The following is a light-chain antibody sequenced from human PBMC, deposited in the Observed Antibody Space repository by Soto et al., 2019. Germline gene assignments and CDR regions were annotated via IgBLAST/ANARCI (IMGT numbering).Light chain of an antibody. Sequence: QSVLTQPPSASLTPGQIVAISCSGSGSNIGSNTVTCYQQLPGTAPKLLIYSTSQRSSGVPGRFSGSKSGASASLSVSGLQSEDEADYYCAAWDDRLDVYVFGTGTKVTVL. J-gene: IGLJ1*01. CDR2: STS. CDR3: AAWDDRLDVYV. V-gene: IGLV1-44*01. CDR1: GSNIGSNT.